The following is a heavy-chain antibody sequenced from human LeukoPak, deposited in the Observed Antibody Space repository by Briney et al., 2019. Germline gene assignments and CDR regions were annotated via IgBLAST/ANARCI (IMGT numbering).Heavy chain of an antibody. V-gene: IGHV3-23*01. J-gene: IGHJ4*02. CDR2: IGIGGNT. CDR3: AKRGTAGSWNPEDY. D-gene: IGHD1-1*01. CDR1: GVTFSSQA. Sequence: GGSLRLSCVASGVTFSSQAMSWVRQAPGKGLEWVSTIGIGGNTYYADTVRGRFTISRDNPKNTLYLQMNSLRAEDTAVYYCAKRGTAGSWNPEDYWGQGTLVTVSS.